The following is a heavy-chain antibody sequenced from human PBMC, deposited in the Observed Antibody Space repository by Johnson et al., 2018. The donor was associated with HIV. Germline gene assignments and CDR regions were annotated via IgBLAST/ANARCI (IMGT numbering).Heavy chain of an antibody. D-gene: IGHD4-17*01. CDR3: QKHNFGNYVSRALDI. Sequence: VQLVESGGGLIQPGGSLRLSCAASGFTVSSNYMGWVRQAPGKGLEWVSVLYSGGSTYYTDSVKGRFTISRDNSKNTLYLQMNSLRGDDTAIYYCQKHNFGNYVSRALDIWGQGTMVTVSS. CDR1: GFTVSSNY. J-gene: IGHJ3*02. V-gene: IGHV3-66*03. CDR2: LYSGGST.